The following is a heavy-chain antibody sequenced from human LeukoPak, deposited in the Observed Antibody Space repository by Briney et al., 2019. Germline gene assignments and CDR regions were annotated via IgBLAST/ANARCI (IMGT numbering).Heavy chain of an antibody. CDR1: GGSFSGYY. Sequence: SETLSLTCAVYGGSFSGYYWSWIRQPPGKGLEWIGEINHSGSTNYNPSLKSRVTISVDTSKNQFSLKLSSVTAADTAVCYCARQAEGGWFDPWGQGTLVTVSS. V-gene: IGHV4-34*01. D-gene: IGHD1-26*01. J-gene: IGHJ5*02. CDR3: ARQAEGGWFDP. CDR2: INHSGST.